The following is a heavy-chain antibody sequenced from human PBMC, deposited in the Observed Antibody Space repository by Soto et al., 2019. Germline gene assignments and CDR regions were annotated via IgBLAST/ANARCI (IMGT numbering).Heavy chain of an antibody. V-gene: IGHV3-7*05. D-gene: IGHD1-26*01. J-gene: IGHJ4*02. CDR2: IKEDGSEK. CDR3: VRGGSHSFDY. Sequence: EVQLVESGGGLVQPGGSLRLSCAASGLTFSNYWMSWVRQAPGKGLEWVANIKEDGSEKYHVDSVKGRFTISRDNAKNLMYLQMDSLRAEDTAVYKCVRGGSHSFDYCGQGTLVTVSS. CDR1: GLTFSNYW.